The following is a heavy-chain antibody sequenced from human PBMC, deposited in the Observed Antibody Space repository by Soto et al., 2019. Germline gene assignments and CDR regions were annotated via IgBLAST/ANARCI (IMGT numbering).Heavy chain of an antibody. D-gene: IGHD2-21*02. Sequence: QVQLQESGPGLVKPSQTLSLTCTVSGGSISSGGYYWSWIRQHPGKGLEWIWYIYYSGRTYHNPSVKSRVTISVEPSKNPSSLKLCSVTAADTAVYDCARDRVWECGCDCPGDFDIWGQGTMVTVSS. V-gene: IGHV4-31*03. CDR3: ARDRVWECGCDCPGDFDI. J-gene: IGHJ3*02. CDR1: GGSISSGGYY. CDR2: IYYSGRT.